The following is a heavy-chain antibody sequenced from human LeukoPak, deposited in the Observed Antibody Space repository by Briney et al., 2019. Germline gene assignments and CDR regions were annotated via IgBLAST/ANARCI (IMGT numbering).Heavy chain of an antibody. Sequence: SETLSLTCTVSGGSVSSGGYYRGWIRQPPGKGLEWIGHMYYSGTTYQNPSLKSRVTISVDTSKNQFSLKLSSVTAADTAVYYCATESRRTTGFDYWGQGTLVTVSS. J-gene: IGHJ4*02. V-gene: IGHV4-39*07. D-gene: IGHD4-17*01. CDR3: ATESRRTTGFDY. CDR1: GGSVSSGGYY. CDR2: MYYSGTT.